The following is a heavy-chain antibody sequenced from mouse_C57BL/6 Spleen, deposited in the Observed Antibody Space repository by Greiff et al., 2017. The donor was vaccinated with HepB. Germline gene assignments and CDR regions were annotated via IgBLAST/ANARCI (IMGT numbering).Heavy chain of an antibody. D-gene: IGHD4-1*01. CDR1: GFNIKDDY. V-gene: IGHV14-4*01. CDR3: TMRLGRSWFAY. J-gene: IGHJ3*01. Sequence: EVQRVESGAELVRPGASVKLSCTASGFNIKDDYMHWVKQRPEQGLEWIGWIDPENGDTEYASKFQGKATITADTSSNTAYLQLSSLTSEDTAVYYCTMRLGRSWFAYWGQGTLVTVSA. CDR2: IDPENGDT.